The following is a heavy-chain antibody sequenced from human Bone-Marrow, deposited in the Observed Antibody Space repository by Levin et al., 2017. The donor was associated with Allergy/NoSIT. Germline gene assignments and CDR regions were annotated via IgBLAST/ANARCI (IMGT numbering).Heavy chain of an antibody. Sequence: QSGGSLRLSCAASGFTFSSYAMHWVRQAPGKGLEWVAVISYDGSNKYYADSVKGRFTISRDNSKNTLYLQMNSLRAEDTAVYYCARDPNSYGSGDKTPAVPSSEYNWFDPWGQGTLVTVSS. V-gene: IGHV3-30-3*01. D-gene: IGHD3-10*01. CDR2: ISYDGSNK. CDR1: GFTFSSYA. CDR3: ARDPNSYGSGDKTPAVPSSEYNWFDP. J-gene: IGHJ5*02.